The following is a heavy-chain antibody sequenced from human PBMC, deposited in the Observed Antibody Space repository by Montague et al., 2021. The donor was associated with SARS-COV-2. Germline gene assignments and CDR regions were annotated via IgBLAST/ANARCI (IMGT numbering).Heavy chain of an antibody. Sequence: SETLSLTCTVSGGSISSFYWSWIRQPPGKGLEWIGNIYYSGSTKYSPSLRSRVTISVDTSTNHFPLKLRPVTAADTAVYYCASAQSTCFIANCVDYFDFWGLGALVTVSS. D-gene: IGHD1-1*01. CDR3: ASAQSTCFIANCVDYFDF. V-gene: IGHV4-59*01. J-gene: IGHJ4*02. CDR2: IYYSGST. CDR1: GGSISSFY.